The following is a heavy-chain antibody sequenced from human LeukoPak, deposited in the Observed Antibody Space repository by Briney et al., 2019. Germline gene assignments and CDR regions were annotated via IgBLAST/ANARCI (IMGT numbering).Heavy chain of an antibody. J-gene: IGHJ4*02. CDR2: ISAYNGNT. V-gene: IGHV1-18*01. CDR1: GYTFTSYG. CDR3: ARDPPVYYYDSSGYYDY. Sequence: GASVKVSCKASGYTFTSYGISWVRQAPGQGLEWMGWISAYNGNTNYAQKLQGRATMTTDTSTSTAYMELRSLRSDDTAVYYCARDPPVYYYDSSGYYDYWGQGTLVTVSS. D-gene: IGHD3-22*01.